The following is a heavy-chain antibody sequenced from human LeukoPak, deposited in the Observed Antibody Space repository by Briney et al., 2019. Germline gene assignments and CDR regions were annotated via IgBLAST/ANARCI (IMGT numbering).Heavy chain of an antibody. CDR3: ARGYYGSGSYNGYYFDY. CDR1: GFTFSSYD. V-gene: IGHV3-13*01. Sequence: PGRSLRLSCAASGFTFSSYDMHWVRQATGKGLEWVSAIGTAGDTYYPGSVKGRFTISRENAKNSLCLQMNSLRAGDTAVYYCARGYYGSGSYNGYYFDYWGQGTLVAVSS. J-gene: IGHJ4*02. D-gene: IGHD3-10*01. CDR2: IGTAGDT.